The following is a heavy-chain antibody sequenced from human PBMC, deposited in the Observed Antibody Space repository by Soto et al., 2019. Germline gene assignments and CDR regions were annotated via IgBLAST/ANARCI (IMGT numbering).Heavy chain of an antibody. CDR3: ARDYYDILTGYSRLDP. J-gene: IGHJ5*02. D-gene: IGHD3-9*01. CDR2: INAGNGNT. V-gene: IGHV1-3*01. Sequence: ASVKVSCKASGYTFTSYAMHWVRQAPGQRLEWMGWINAGNGNTKYSQKFQGRVTITRDTSASTAYMELSSLRSEDTAVYYCARDYYDILTGYSRLDPWGQGTVVTVSS. CDR1: GYTFTSYA.